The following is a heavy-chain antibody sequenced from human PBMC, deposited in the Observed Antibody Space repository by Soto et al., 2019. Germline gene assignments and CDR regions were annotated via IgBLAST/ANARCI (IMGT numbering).Heavy chain of an antibody. J-gene: IGHJ4*02. V-gene: IGHV4-30-2*01. D-gene: IGHD2-21*01. Sequence: QLQLQESGSGLVKPSQPLSLTCTVSGGSISSGGYSWSWIRQPPGKGLEWIGYIFHSGSTYYSPSLNSRVTISVDRSKNQCSLMLSSVTAADTAVYFCSRDSSSVVDYWGQGTLVTVSS. CDR3: SRDSSSVVDY. CDR1: GGSISSGGYS. CDR2: IFHSGST.